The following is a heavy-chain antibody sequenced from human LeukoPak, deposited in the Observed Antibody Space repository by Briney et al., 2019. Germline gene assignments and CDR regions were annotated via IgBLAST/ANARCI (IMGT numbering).Heavy chain of an antibody. CDR2: IYYSGST. D-gene: IGHD3-22*01. Sequence: SETLSLTCTVSGGSISSYYWSWIRQPPGKGLEWIGYIYYSGSTSYNPSLKSRVTISVDASNNQFSLKLSSVTAADTAVYYCARDTSGYRRGSFDYWGQGTLVTVSS. CDR3: ARDTSGYRRGSFDY. J-gene: IGHJ4*02. CDR1: GGSISSYY. V-gene: IGHV4-59*01.